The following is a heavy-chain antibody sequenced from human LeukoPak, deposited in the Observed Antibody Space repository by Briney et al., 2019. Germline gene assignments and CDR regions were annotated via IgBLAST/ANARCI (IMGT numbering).Heavy chain of an antibody. J-gene: IGHJ6*02. CDR1: GFTFSSYA. D-gene: IGHD2-15*01. CDR2: IIGSGSST. Sequence: GGSLRLSCAASGFTFSSYAMSWVRQAPGKGLEWVSAIIGSGSSTYYADSVKGRFTISRDNSKNTLFLQMNSLRAEDTAVYYCGRVRCSGGSCYPYYFYGMDVWGQGTTVTVSS. CDR3: GRVRCSGGSCYPYYFYGMDV. V-gene: IGHV3-23*01.